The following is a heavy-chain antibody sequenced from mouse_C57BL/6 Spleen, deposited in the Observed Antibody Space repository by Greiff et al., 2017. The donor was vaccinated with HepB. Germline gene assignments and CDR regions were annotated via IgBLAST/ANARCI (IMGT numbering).Heavy chain of an antibody. J-gene: IGHJ3*01. D-gene: IGHD2-4*01. CDR3: ARNYDYLAY. Sequence: DVKLQESGPGLVKPSQSLSLTCSVTGYSITSGYYWNWIRQFPGNKLEWMGYISYDGSNNYNPSLNNLISITRDTSKNQFFLKLNSVTTEDTATYYCARNYDYLAYWGHGALVTVST. CDR2: ISYDGSN. V-gene: IGHV3-6*01. CDR1: GYSITSGYY.